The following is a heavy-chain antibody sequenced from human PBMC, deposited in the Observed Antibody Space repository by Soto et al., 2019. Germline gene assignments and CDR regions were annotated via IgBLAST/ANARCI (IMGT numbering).Heavy chain of an antibody. V-gene: IGHV4-31*03. D-gene: IGHD2-15*01. CDR1: GGSISSGAYY. CDR3: ARGQIVVVAATYYYYGMDV. J-gene: IGHJ6*02. Sequence: SETLSLTCTVSGGSISSGAYYWSWIRQHPGKGLEWIGYIYYSGSTYYNPSLKSRVTISVDTSKNQFSLKLSSVTAADTAVYYCARGQIVVVAATYYYYGMDVWGQGTTVTVSS. CDR2: IYYSGST.